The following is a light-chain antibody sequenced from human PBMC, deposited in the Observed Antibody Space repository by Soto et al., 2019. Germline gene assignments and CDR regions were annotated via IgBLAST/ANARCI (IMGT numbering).Light chain of an antibody. J-gene: IGLJ3*02. Sequence: QSALTQPASVSGSPGQSITISCTGTSSDIGAYNYASWYQQHPGKAPKLMIYEVSNRPTGVSNRFSGSKSANTASLTISGLQAQDEADYYCTSYTTSGAWVFGGGTKLTVL. V-gene: IGLV2-14*01. CDR2: EVS. CDR3: TSYTTSGAWV. CDR1: SSDIGAYNY.